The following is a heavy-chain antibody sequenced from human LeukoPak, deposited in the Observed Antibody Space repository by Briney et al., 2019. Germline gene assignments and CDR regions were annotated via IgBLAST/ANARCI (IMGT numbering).Heavy chain of an antibody. CDR2: IYGAGAT. CDR1: GFTVSDDY. Sequence: GGSLRLSCAASGFTVSDDYLAWVRQAPGTGLEWISVIYGAGATYYAVSVKGRFTISRDGSKNMLFLQLTNLRPEDGDVYYCARLLPASRHYFDYWGQGTPVTVSS. J-gene: IGHJ4*02. D-gene: IGHD2-15*01. CDR3: ARLLPASRHYFDY. V-gene: IGHV3-53*01.